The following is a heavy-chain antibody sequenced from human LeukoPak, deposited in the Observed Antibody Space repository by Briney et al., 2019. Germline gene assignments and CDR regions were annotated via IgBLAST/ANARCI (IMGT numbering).Heavy chain of an antibody. Sequence: GGSLRLSCAVSGFTFSSYSMNWVRQAPGEGLEWVSYISSSSSTIYYADSVKGRFTISRDNAKNSLYLQMNSLRAEDTAVYYRARSLDTESDFWSGYYTGAGAFDIWGQGTMVTVSS. J-gene: IGHJ3*02. D-gene: IGHD3-3*01. V-gene: IGHV3-48*01. CDR2: ISSSSSTI. CDR3: ARSLDTESDFWSGYYTGAGAFDI. CDR1: GFTFSSYS.